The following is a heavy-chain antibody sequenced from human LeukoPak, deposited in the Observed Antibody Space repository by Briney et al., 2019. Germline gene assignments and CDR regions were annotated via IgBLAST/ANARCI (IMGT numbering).Heavy chain of an antibody. J-gene: IGHJ4*02. D-gene: IGHD3-10*01. V-gene: IGHV1-8*03. CDR1: GYTFTSYD. Sequence: ASVKVSCKASGYTFTSYDINWVRQATGQGLEWMGWMNPNSGNTGYAQKFQGRVTITRNTSISTAYMELSSLRSEDTDVYYCARDVYGSGKGYFDYWGQGTLVTVSP. CDR3: ARDVYGSGKGYFDY. CDR2: MNPNSGNT.